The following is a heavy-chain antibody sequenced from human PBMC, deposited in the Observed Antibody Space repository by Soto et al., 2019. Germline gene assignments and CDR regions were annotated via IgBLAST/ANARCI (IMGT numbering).Heavy chain of an antibody. Sequence: GGSLRLSCAASGFTFSSFWVGWVRQGPGEGLEWVANINEVESEKYYVDSVKGRFTISRDNAKNSLYLQMNSLRAEDTAVYYCARYGLSGTFDYWGQGTLVTVSS. CDR3: ARYGLSGTFDY. CDR1: GFTFSSFW. D-gene: IGHD1-7*01. J-gene: IGHJ4*02. V-gene: IGHV3-7*03. CDR2: INEVESEK.